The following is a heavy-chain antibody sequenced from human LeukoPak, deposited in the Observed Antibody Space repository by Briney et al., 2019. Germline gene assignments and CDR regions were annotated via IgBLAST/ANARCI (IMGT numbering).Heavy chain of an antibody. V-gene: IGHV4-34*01. CDR1: GGSLSGFF. D-gene: IGHD3-3*01. CDR3: ARGGRNKYTSGDFAY. Sequence: SETLSLTCAVSGGSLSGFFWSWIRQPPGKGLEGIGEVNHSGASNYKPSLKSRVTISVDKSRTHLSLMLTSVTAANTALYYCARGGRNKYTSGDFAYWGQGILVTVSS. J-gene: IGHJ4*02. CDR2: VNHSGAS.